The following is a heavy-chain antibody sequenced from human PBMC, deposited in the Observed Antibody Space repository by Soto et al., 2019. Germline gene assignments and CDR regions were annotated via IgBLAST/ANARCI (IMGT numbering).Heavy chain of an antibody. CDR1: GLPFSSHY. J-gene: IGHJ4*02. Sequence: EVQLVESGGGLVQPGGSLRLSCAASGLPFSSHYMIWIRQAPGRGLEWVAKINPDGRDEQYADSVRGRFTVSRDNTKNLVFLQMKGLRVEETAVYYCARETWWRLDYWGQGNLVTVSS. CDR3: ARETWWRLDY. CDR2: INPDGRDE. D-gene: IGHD2-15*01. V-gene: IGHV3-7*04.